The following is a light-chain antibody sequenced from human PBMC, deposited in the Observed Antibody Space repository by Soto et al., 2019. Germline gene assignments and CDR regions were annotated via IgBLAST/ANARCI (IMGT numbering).Light chain of an antibody. Sequence: EIVMTQSPATLSVSTGERATLSCRASQSVSSILAWYQQKPGQAPRLLIYGASTRATGVPARFSGSGSGTEFTLTISSLQSEDFAVYSCLQYHNLWAFGQGTKVDIK. CDR1: QSVSSI. J-gene: IGKJ1*01. V-gene: IGKV3-15*01. CDR2: GAS. CDR3: LQYHNLWA.